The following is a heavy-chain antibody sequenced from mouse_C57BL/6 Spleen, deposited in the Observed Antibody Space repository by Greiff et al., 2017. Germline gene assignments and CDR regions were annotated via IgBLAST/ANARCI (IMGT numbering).Heavy chain of an antibody. D-gene: IGHD1-1*01. CDR2: INPNNGGT. V-gene: IGHV1-26*01. CDR3: ARWELYYYGSPCDY. J-gene: IGHJ2*01. Sequence: EVQLQQSGPELVKPGASVKISCKASGYTFTDYYLNWVKQSHGKSLEWIGDINPNNGGTSYNQKFKGKSTLTVDKSSSTAYMELRSLTSEDSAVYYCARWELYYYGSPCDYWGQGTTLTVSS. CDR1: GYTFTDYY.